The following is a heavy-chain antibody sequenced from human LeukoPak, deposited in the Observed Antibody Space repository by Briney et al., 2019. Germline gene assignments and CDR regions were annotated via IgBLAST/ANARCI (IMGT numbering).Heavy chain of an antibody. CDR2: IYYSGST. D-gene: IGHD6-19*01. CDR1: RGSTSGFY. V-gene: IGHV4-59*08. CDR3: ARRGDSSGWYYLGY. Sequence: SETLSLTCTVSRGSTSGFYWSWIRQPPGKGLEWIAYIYYSGSTNYNPSLKSRVTISVDTSKNQFSLKLSSVTAADTAVYYCARRGDSSGWYYLGYWGQGTLVTVSS. J-gene: IGHJ4*02.